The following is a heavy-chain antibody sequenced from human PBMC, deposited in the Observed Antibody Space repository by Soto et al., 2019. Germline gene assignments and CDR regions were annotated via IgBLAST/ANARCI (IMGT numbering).Heavy chain of an antibody. J-gene: IGHJ4*02. D-gene: IGHD1-26*01. V-gene: IGHV3-23*01. Sequence: DVQLLESGGDLVQPGGSLRLSCAASGFNFRGYTMSWVRQAPGKGLEWVSSIYGGGGRSTFYSASVKGRFVISRDDSQNTLFLQMNSLRGEDTATYYCAKDFTPDSRWDIDYWGQGTLVTVSS. CDR1: GFNFRGYT. CDR3: AKDFTPDSRWDIDY. CDR2: IYGGGGRST.